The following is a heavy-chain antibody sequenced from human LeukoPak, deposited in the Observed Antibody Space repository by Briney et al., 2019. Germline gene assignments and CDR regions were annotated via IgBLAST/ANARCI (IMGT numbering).Heavy chain of an antibody. CDR3: AKDNGYSSLRHFDY. CDR2: ISYDGSNK. CDR1: GSTFSSYG. J-gene: IGHJ4*02. V-gene: IGHV3-30*18. Sequence: PGGSLRLSCAASGSTFSSYGMHWVRQAPGKGLEWVAVISYDGSNKYYADSVKGRFTISRDNSKNTLYLQMNSLRAEDTAVYYCAKDNGYSSLRHFDYWGQGTLVTVSS. D-gene: IGHD6-13*01.